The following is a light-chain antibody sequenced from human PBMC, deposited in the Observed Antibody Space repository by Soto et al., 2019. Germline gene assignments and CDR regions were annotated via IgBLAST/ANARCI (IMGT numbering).Light chain of an antibody. CDR1: QRISEY. Sequence: EFVLTQSPATLSLSPGERATLSCRASQRISEYLAWYQQKAGQAPRLVIYDTSIRATGVPARFSRSGSGTEFTLTINNLEPDDFVVGYCQQRSSPTWTFGQGTKVEIK. V-gene: IGKV3-11*01. J-gene: IGKJ1*01. CDR3: QQRSSPTWT. CDR2: DTS.